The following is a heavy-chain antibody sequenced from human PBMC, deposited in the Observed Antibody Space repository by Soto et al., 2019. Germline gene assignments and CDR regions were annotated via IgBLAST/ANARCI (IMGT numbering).Heavy chain of an antibody. CDR2: ISYDGSIN. D-gene: IGHD6-19*01. V-gene: IGHV3-30*18. Sequence: GGSLRLSCAASGFTFSSYGMHWVRQAPGKGLEWVAVISYDGSINYYADSVKGRFTISRDISKNTLYLQMNSLRAEDTAVYYCAKVLLRGSGWYQDYWGQGTLVTVSS. CDR1: GFTFSSYG. CDR3: AKVLLRGSGWYQDY. J-gene: IGHJ4*02.